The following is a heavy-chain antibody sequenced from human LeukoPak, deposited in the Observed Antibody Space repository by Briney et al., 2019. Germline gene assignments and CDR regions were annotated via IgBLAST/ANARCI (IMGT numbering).Heavy chain of an antibody. CDR3: AHRRHGSGSYTTLFDY. V-gene: IGHV2-5*02. CDR2: IYWADDK. D-gene: IGHD3-10*01. Sequence: SGPTLAYPTQTLTLTCTFSGFSLSTSGVGVGWIRQPPGKALEWLALIYWADDKRYSPSLKSRLTITKDTSKTQVVLTMTNMDPVDTATYYCAHRRHGSGSYTTLFDYWGQGTLVTVSS. CDR1: GFSLSTSGVG. J-gene: IGHJ4*02.